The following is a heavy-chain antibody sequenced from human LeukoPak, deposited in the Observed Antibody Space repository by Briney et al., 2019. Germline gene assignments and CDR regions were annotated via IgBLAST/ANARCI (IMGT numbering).Heavy chain of an antibody. J-gene: IGHJ6*03. D-gene: IGHD2-15*01. CDR3: ASGKDIPVDYYYYYYMDV. Sequence: GASVKVSCKASGYTFTSYGISWVRQAPGQGLEWMGGIIPIFGTANYAQKFQGRVTITADEPTSTAYMELSSLRSEDTAVYYCASGKDIPVDYYYYYYMDVWGKGTTVTVSS. V-gene: IGHV1-69*13. CDR2: IIPIFGTA. CDR1: GYTFTSYG.